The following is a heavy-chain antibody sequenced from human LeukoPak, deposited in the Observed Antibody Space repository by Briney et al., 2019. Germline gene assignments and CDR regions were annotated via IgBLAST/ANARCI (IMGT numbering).Heavy chain of an antibody. Sequence: GGSLRLSCAASGFTFSSYAMHWVRQAPGKGLEWVAVISYDGSNKYYADSVKGRFTISRDNSKNTLYLQMNSLGAEDTAVYYCARGIAAHTPWFDPWGQGTLVTVSS. D-gene: IGHD6-6*01. CDR3: ARGIAAHTPWFDP. J-gene: IGHJ5*02. V-gene: IGHV3-30-3*01. CDR1: GFTFSSYA. CDR2: ISYDGSNK.